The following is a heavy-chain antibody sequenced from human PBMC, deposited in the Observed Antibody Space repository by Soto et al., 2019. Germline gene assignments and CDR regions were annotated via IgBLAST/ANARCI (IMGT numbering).Heavy chain of an antibody. CDR2: IWYDGSNK. CDR3: ARGHYYDSSGYYYPADY. J-gene: IGHJ4*02. V-gene: IGHV3-33*01. CDR1: GFTFSSYG. Sequence: GGSLRLSCAASGFTFSSYGMHWVRQAPGKGLEWVAVIWYDGSNKYYADSVKGRFTISRDNSKNTLYLQMNSLRAEDTAVYYCARGHYYDSSGYYYPADYWGQGTLVTV. D-gene: IGHD3-22*01.